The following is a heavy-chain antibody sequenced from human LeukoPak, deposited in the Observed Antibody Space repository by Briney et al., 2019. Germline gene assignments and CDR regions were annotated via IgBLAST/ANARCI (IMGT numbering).Heavy chain of an antibody. D-gene: IGHD3-22*01. CDR2: ISGSGGST. Sequence: PGGSLRLSCAASGFTFSSYGMSWVRQAPGKGLEWVSAISGSGGSTYYADSVKGRFTISRDNSKNTLYLQMNSLRAEDTAVYYCARDRGNYYDSSDYYSPLDYWGQGTLVTVSS. CDR1: GFTFSSYG. V-gene: IGHV3-23*01. J-gene: IGHJ4*02. CDR3: ARDRGNYYDSSDYYSPLDY.